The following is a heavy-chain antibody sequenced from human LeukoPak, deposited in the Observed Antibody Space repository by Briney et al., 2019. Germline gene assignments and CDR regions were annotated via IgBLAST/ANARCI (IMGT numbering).Heavy chain of an antibody. V-gene: IGHV3-53*01. CDR2: IYSGGTT. D-gene: IGHD6-19*01. Sequence: GGSQRLSCAASGFSVSSNYMSWVRQGAGKGLEWVSVIYSGGTTYYADSVKGRFTTSRDNSKNTLYLQMNSLRAEDTAIYYCARETLAGFDYWGQGTLVTVSS. CDR1: GFSVSSNY. CDR3: ARETLAGFDY. J-gene: IGHJ4*02.